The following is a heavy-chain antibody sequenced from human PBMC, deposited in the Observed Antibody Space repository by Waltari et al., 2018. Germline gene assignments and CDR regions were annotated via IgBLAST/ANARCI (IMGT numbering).Heavy chain of an antibody. V-gene: IGHV4-4*07. CDR1: GVSISSHF. D-gene: IGHD2-2*01. CDR2: IRTSGVT. CDR3: ARNQNGAFDV. J-gene: IGHJ3*01. Sequence: HLQESGPGLVKPSETLSLTCTVSGVSISSHFWTWIRQPAGKGLEWVGRIRTSGVTDYSPSLKSRVTMSVATSKNQFSLRLSSVTAADTAVYYCARNQNGAFDVWGQGTRVTVSS.